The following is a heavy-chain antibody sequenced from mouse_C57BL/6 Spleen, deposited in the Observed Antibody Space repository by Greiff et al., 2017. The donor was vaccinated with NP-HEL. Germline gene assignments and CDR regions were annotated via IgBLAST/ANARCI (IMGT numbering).Heavy chain of an antibody. CDR1: GYAFSSSW. CDR3: ARSYDGYLYAMDY. CDR2: IYPGDGDT. Sequence: VQLQQSGPELVKPGASVKISCKASGYAFSSSWMNWVKQRPGKGLEWIGRIYPGDGDTNYNGKFKGKATLTADKSSSTAYMQLSSLTSEDSAVYFCARSYDGYLYAMDYWGQGTSVTVSS. D-gene: IGHD2-3*01. J-gene: IGHJ4*01. V-gene: IGHV1-82*01.